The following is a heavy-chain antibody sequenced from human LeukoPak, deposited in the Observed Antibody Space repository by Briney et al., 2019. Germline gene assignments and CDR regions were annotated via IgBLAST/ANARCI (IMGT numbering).Heavy chain of an antibody. CDR3: ARVNYDILTGYSQGGWFDP. CDR1: GYSISSGYY. D-gene: IGHD3-9*01. V-gene: IGHV4-38-2*02. Sequence: SETLSLTCTVSGYSISSGYYWGWIRQPPGKGLEWIGSIYHSGSTYYNPSLKSRVTISVDTSKNQFSLKLSSVTAADTAVYYCARVNYDILTGYSQGGWFDPWGQGTLVTVSS. CDR2: IYHSGST. J-gene: IGHJ5*02.